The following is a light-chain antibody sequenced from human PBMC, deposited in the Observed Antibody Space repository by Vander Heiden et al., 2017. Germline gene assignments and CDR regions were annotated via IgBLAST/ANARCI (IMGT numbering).Light chain of an antibody. CDR3: QQRSNWPRT. J-gene: IGKJ1*01. V-gene: IGKV3-11*01. CDR2: DAS. Sequence: IVFTQSPATLSSSPGERAALSCRASQSIGSSLAWYQQRPGQAPRLLIYDASHRAGGIPARFSGSGSGTDFTLTISSLEPEDFAVYYCQQRSNWPRTFGQGTKVDI. CDR1: QSIGSS.